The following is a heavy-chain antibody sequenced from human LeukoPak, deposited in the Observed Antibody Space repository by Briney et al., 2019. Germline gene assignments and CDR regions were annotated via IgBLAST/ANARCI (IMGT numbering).Heavy chain of an antibody. Sequence: SETLSLTCTVSGGSISSYYWSWIQQPPGKGLEWIGYIYYSGSTNYNPSLKSRVTISVDTSKNQFSLKLSSVTAADTAVYYCARESRLTTNGMDVWGQGTTVTVSS. D-gene: IGHD3-22*01. V-gene: IGHV4-59*01. CDR2: IYYSGST. CDR3: ARESRLTTNGMDV. J-gene: IGHJ6*02. CDR1: GGSISSYY.